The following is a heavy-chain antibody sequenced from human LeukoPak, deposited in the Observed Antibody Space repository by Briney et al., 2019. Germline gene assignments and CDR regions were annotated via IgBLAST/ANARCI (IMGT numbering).Heavy chain of an antibody. V-gene: IGHV4-39*01. J-gene: IGHJ4*02. CDR3: ARNYGGNRRPPNFDC. CDR1: GASFSSSSYY. Sequence: SETLSLTCTVSGASFSSSSYYWVWIRQPPGKGLEWIGTIYYSGTTYYNPSLKSRVTISVDTSKNQFSLKLSSMTAADTAVYERARNYGGNRRPPNFDCWGQGTLVTVSS. CDR2: IYYSGTT. D-gene: IGHD4-23*01.